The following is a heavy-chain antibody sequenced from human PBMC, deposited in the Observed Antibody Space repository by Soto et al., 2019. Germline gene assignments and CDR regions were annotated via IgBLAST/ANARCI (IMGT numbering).Heavy chain of an antibody. CDR2: IYYSGST. D-gene: IGHD3-3*01. V-gene: IGHV4-59*01. CDR1: GGSISNYY. Sequence: QVQLQESGPGLVKPSETLSLTCTVSGGSISNYYWSWIRQTPGKGLEWIGYIYYSGSTNYNPSLKSRGTISVDTSKNQFYLKLSSVTAADTAVYYCAREAVRDDFWSGYYSPYYYFYMDVWGKGTTVTVSS. CDR3: AREAVRDDFWSGYYSPYYYFYMDV. J-gene: IGHJ6*03.